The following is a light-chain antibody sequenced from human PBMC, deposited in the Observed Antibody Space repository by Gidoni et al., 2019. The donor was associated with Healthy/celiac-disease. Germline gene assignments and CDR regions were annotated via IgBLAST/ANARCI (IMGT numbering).Light chain of an antibody. J-gene: IGKJ1*01. Sequence: SFSLSPGERATLSCRASQSVSSYLAWYQQKPGQAPRLLIYDASNRATGIPARFSGSGSGTDFTLTISSLEPEDFAVYYCQQRSNWPWTFXQXTKVEIK. CDR2: DAS. V-gene: IGKV3-11*01. CDR1: QSVSSY. CDR3: QQRSNWPWT.